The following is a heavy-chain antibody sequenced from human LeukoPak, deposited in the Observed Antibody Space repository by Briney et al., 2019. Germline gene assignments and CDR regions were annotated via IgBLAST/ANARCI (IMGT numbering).Heavy chain of an antibody. D-gene: IGHD3-10*01. J-gene: IGHJ6*03. CDR2: INHSGST. V-gene: IGHV4-34*01. CDR3: ARGTITMVRGVIITYYYYYMDV. Sequence: PGGSLRLSCAASGFTFSNAWMSWVRQAPGKGLEWIGEINHSGSTNYNPSLKSRVTISVDTSKNQFSLKLSSVTAADTAVYYCARGTITMVRGVIITYYYYYMDVWGKGTTVTVSS. CDR1: GFTFSNAW.